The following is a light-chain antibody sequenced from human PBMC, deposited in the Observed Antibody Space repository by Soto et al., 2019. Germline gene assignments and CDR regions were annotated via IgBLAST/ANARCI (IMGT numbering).Light chain of an antibody. J-gene: IGKJ1*01. CDR2: AAS. CDR3: QQSYSTPRWT. CDR1: QSISSY. V-gene: IGKV1-39*01. Sequence: DIQMTQSPSSLSASVGDRVTLTCRASQSISSYLNWYQQKPGKAPKLLIYAASSLQSGVPSRFSGSGSGTDFTLTISSLQPEDFATYYCQQSYSTPRWTVGRGTKEEIK.